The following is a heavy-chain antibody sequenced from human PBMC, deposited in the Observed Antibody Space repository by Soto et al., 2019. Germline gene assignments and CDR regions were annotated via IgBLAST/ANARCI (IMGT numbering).Heavy chain of an antibody. J-gene: IGHJ4*02. Sequence: VQLQESGPGLVKPSQTLSLTCTVSGGSINSGGNFWSWIRQQPGKGLEWIGCIFRSGSTDYSPSLSSRVSISVDTSKNQFSLRLTSVAAADTAVYYCARDSGGVLGYSFDYWGQGALVTVSS. CDR1: GGSINSGGNF. D-gene: IGHD3-16*01. CDR2: IFRSGST. V-gene: IGHV4-31*03. CDR3: ARDSGGVLGYSFDY.